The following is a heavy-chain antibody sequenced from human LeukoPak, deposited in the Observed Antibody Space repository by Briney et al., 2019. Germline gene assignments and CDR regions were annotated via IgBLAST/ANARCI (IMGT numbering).Heavy chain of an antibody. Sequence: GGSLRLSCAASGFTFSTYAMSWVRQAPGKGLEWVSLIGGSDGRTRYADSVKGRFTISRDNSKNTLYLEMNSLRAEDTAVYYCATDSSSYDWGYMDVWGKGTTVTISS. CDR1: GFTFSTYA. V-gene: IGHV3-23*01. J-gene: IGHJ6*03. CDR2: IGGSDGRT. D-gene: IGHD3-22*01. CDR3: ATDSSSYDWGYMDV.